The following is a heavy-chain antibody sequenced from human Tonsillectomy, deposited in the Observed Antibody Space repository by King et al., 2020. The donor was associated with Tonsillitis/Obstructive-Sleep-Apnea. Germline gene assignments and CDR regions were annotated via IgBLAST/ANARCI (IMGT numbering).Heavy chain of an antibody. D-gene: IGHD2-2*01. Sequence: VQLQESGPGLVKPSETLSPTCTVPGGPISSYYWSWIRQPPGKGLEGSVYIYYSGSTNYNPTLKSRVTISVDTSKNQFSLKLSSVTAADTAVYYCATCRSSTRCYFAFDIWGQATKVTL. CDR2: IYYSGST. V-gene: IGHV4-59*01. J-gene: IGHJ3*02. CDR1: GGPISSYY. CDR3: ATCRSSTRCYFAFDI.